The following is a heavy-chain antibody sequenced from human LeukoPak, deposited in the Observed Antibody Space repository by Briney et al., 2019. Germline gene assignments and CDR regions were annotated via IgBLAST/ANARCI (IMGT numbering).Heavy chain of an antibody. CDR1: GFTFSSYE. CDR2: ISSSGSTI. CDR3: AREGFYRSSSIYYYYYMDV. V-gene: IGHV3-48*03. D-gene: IGHD6-6*01. J-gene: IGHJ6*03. Sequence: GGSLRLSCAASGFTFSSYEMNWVRQAPGKGLEWVSYISSSGSTIYYADSVKGRFTISRDNAKNSLSLQMNSLRAEDTAVYYCAREGFYRSSSIYYYYYMDVWGKGTTVTVSS.